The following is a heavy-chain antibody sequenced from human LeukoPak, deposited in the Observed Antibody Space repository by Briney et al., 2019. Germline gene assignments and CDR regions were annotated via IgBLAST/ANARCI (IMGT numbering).Heavy chain of an antibody. V-gene: IGHV3-30-3*01. CDR1: GFTFSSYA. CDR2: ISYDGSIK. J-gene: IGHJ1*01. CDR3: ARDRGDFIAVASTFQH. D-gene: IGHD6-19*01. Sequence: GGSLRLSCAASGFTFSSYAMHWVRQAPGKGLEWLSVISYDGSIKYYADSMRGGFTSSEENTKNTLYLQMNSLRTDDTAVYYYARDRGDFIAVASTFQHWGQGTLVTVSS.